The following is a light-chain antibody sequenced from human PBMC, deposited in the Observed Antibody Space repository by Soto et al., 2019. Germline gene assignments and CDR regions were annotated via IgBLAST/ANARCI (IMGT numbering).Light chain of an antibody. CDR3: QQYNDWPLT. CDR1: QSVRSN. CDR2: GAF. J-gene: IGKJ1*01. Sequence: EIVLTQSPAPLSLSPGERATLSCRASQSVRSNLAWYQQKPGQAPRLLIYGAFTRATGIPARFSGTGSGTEFTLTISSLQSEDFALYYCQQYNDWPLTFGQGTK. V-gene: IGKV3-15*01.